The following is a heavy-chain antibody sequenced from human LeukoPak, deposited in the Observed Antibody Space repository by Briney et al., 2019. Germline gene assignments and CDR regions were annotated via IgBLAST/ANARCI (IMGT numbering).Heavy chain of an antibody. CDR1: GFTFSSYG. J-gene: IGHJ6*03. CDR3: ARGMTGQQLVYYYYYYMDV. CDR2: IWYDGSNK. Sequence: PGGSLRLSCAASGFTFSSYGMHWVRQAPGKGLEWVAVIWYDGSNKYYADSVKGRFTISRDNSKNTLYLQMNSLRAEDTAVYYCARGMTGQQLVYYYYYYMDVWGKGTTVTVSS. D-gene: IGHD6-13*01. V-gene: IGHV3-33*01.